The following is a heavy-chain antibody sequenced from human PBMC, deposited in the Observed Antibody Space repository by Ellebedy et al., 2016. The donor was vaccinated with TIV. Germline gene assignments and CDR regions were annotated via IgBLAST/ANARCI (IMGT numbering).Heavy chain of an antibody. J-gene: IGHJ4*02. CDR1: GLTFSGYA. CDR2: ISHDGSRK. D-gene: IGHD4-17*01. V-gene: IGHV3-30-3*01. Sequence: PGGSLRLSCAVSGLTFSGYAMQWVRQAPGKGLEWVAVISHDGSRKEYADSVKGRFTISRDNAKNSLYLEMNSLRAEDTAVYYCTRGYGFFEYWGRGTLVTVSS. CDR3: TRGYGFFEY.